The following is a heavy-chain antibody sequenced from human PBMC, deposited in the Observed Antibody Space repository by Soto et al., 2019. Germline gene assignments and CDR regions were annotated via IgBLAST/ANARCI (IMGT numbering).Heavy chain of an antibody. J-gene: IGHJ4*02. CDR2: IIPIFGTA. V-gene: IGHV1-69*01. Sequence: QVQLVQSGAEVKKPGSSVRLSCKPSGGTFSSSAINWVRQAPGQGLEWMGGIIPIFGTAHYAQKFQGRVTITADESTSTAYMELSSLRSADTAVYYCARDPIEDSAMFRRKQLDYWGQGTLVTVSS. D-gene: IGHD5-18*01. CDR1: GGTFSSSA. CDR3: ARDPIEDSAMFRRKQLDY.